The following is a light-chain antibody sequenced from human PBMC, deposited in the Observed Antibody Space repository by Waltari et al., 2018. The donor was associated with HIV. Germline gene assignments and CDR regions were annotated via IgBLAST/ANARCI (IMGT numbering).Light chain of an antibody. CDR1: VLARKY. V-gene: IGLV3-27*01. Sequence: SFELTQPSSVSVSPGQTARITCSGDVLARKYARWFQKKPGQAPLLLIYKDNERPSGIPERFSGSSSVTTVTLTIGGAQVEDEADYYCYSAADSDEVFGGGTKLTVL. CDR2: KDN. J-gene: IGLJ3*02. CDR3: YSAADSDEV.